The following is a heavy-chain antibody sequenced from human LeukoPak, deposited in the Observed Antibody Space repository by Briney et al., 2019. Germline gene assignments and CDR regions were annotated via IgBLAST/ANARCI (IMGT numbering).Heavy chain of an antibody. CDR1: GFTFSSYG. CDR2: IRYDGSNK. V-gene: IGHV3-30*02. CDR3: ARVGATMVRGVMEYYYYGMDV. J-gene: IGHJ6*02. D-gene: IGHD3-10*01. Sequence: GGSLRLSCAASGFTFSSYGMHWVRQAPGKGLEWVAFIRYDGSNKYYADSVKGRFTISRDNSKNTLYLQMNSLRAEDTAVYYCARVGATMVRGVMEYYYYGMDVWGQGTTVTVSS.